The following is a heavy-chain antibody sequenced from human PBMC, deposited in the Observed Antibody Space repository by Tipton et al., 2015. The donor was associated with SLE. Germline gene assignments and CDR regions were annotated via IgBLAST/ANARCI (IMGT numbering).Heavy chain of an antibody. CDR3: ARLNTSGLFFDY. V-gene: IGHV4-38-2*01. CDR2: VYQSGDT. Sequence: GLVKPSETLSLTCAVSGYSINSGYYWGWIRQPPGKGLEWIGSVYQSGDTYYNPSLKSRVSISVDTSKNHFSLKLSSVTAADTAFYYCARLNTSGLFFDYWGQGTLVTVSS. D-gene: IGHD6-25*01. J-gene: IGHJ4*02. CDR1: GYSINSGYY.